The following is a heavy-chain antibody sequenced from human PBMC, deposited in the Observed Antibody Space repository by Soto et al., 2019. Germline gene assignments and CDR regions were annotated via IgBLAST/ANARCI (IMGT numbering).Heavy chain of an antibody. CDR2: IYYSGST. CDR3: ARDVPITMVRGEGGGI. Sequence: QVQLQESGPGLVKPSQTLSLTCTVSGGSISSGGYYWSWIRQHPGKGLEWIGYIYYSGSTYYNPSLKSRVTIPGDTSKNQFSLKLSSVTAADTAVYYCARDVPITMVRGEGGGIWGQGTLVTVSS. J-gene: IGHJ4*02. CDR1: GGSISSGGYY. D-gene: IGHD3-10*01. V-gene: IGHV4-31*03.